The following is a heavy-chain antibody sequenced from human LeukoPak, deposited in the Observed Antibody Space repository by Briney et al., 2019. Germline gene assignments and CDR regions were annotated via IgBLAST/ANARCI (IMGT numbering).Heavy chain of an antibody. V-gene: IGHV3-48*04. D-gene: IGHD2-2*01. CDR3: ARVITPMCTSCQYGMDV. CDR2: ISSSGSTI. CDR1: GFTFSSYW. Sequence: PGGSLRLSCAASGFTFSSYWMNWVRQAPGKGLEWVSYISSSGSTIYYADSVKGRFTISRDNAKNSLYLQMNSLRAEDTAVYYCARVITPMCTSCQYGMDVWGQGTTVTVSS. J-gene: IGHJ6*02.